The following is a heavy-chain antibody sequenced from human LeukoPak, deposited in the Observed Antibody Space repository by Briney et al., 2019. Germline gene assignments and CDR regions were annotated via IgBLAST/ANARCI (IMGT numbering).Heavy chain of an antibody. V-gene: IGHV1-2*02. J-gene: IGHJ4*02. CDR3: ATSVITQAY. Sequence: GASVKVSCKASGYTFSGYYIHWVRQAPGQGLEWMGWINPNSGVTNYAQKFQGRVTMARDTSINTAYMELSRLRSDDTAVYYCATSVITQAYWGQGTLVTVSS. CDR2: INPNSGVT. D-gene: IGHD3-22*01. CDR1: GYTFSGYY.